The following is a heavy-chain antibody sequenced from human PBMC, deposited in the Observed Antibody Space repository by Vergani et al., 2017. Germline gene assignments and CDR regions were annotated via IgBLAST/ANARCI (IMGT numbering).Heavy chain of an antibody. J-gene: IGHJ6*03. D-gene: IGHD2-8*02. CDR2: IYYSGST. Sequence: QLQESGPGLVKPSETLSLTCTVSNDSVSNTFYYWGWIRQTPGKGLEWIGSIYYSGSTYYNPSLESRVTMSVDTSKSQFSLKLSSVTAADTAVYYCARDRGDWRYSRYFYNYYMDVWGKGTTVTVSS. V-gene: IGHV4-39*02. CDR1: NDSVSNTFYY. CDR3: ARDRGDWRYSRYFYNYYMDV.